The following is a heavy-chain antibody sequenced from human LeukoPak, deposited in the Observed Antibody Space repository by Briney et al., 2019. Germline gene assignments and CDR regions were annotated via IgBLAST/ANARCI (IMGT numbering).Heavy chain of an antibody. CDR3: AREVLRYFDWVKGTCDY. CDR2: ISYDGSNK. Sequence: GRSLRLSCAASGFTFSSYAMHWVRQAPGKGLEWVAVISYDGSNKYYADSVKGRFTISRDNAKNSLYLQMNSLRAEDTAVYYCAREVLRYFDWVKGTCDYWGQGTLVTVSS. CDR1: GFTFSSYA. V-gene: IGHV3-30-3*01. D-gene: IGHD3-9*01. J-gene: IGHJ4*02.